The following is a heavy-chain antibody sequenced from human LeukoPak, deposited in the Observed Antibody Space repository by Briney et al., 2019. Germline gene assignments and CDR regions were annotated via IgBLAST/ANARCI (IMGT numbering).Heavy chain of an antibody. Sequence: ASVNVSCKASGYTFTSYGISWVRQAPGQGLEWMGWISAYNGNTNYAQKLQGRVTMTTDTSTSTAYMELRSLRSDDTAVYYCASVGKYCSSTSCYPGDYWGQGTLVTVSS. CDR1: GYTFTSYG. CDR3: ASVGKYCSSTSCYPGDY. D-gene: IGHD2-2*01. V-gene: IGHV1-18*01. J-gene: IGHJ4*02. CDR2: ISAYNGNT.